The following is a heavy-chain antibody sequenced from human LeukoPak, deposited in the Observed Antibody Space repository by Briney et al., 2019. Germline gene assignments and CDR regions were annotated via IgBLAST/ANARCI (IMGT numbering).Heavy chain of an antibody. CDR2: IYYSGST. V-gene: IGHV4-39*07. D-gene: IGHD3-22*01. CDR1: GGSISSSSYY. Sequence: SETLSLTCTVSGGSISSSSYYWGWIRQPPGKGLEWIGSIYYSGSTYYNPSLKSRVTISVDTSKNQFSLKLSSVTAADTAVYYCARDLIVSFAYYYYMDVWGKGTTVTVSS. CDR3: ARDLIVSFAYYYYMDV. J-gene: IGHJ6*03.